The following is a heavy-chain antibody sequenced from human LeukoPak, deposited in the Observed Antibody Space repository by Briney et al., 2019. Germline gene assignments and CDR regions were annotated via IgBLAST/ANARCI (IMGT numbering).Heavy chain of an antibody. D-gene: IGHD6-13*01. CDR1: GYTFTGYY. CDR2: INPNSGGT. CDR3: ATLWGIAAAGTPGHFDY. J-gene: IGHJ4*02. V-gene: IGHV1-2*02. Sequence: ASVKVSCKASGYTFTGYYMHWVRQAPGQGLKWMGWINPNSGGTNYAQKFQGRVTMTRDTSISTAYMELSRLRSDDTAVYYCATLWGIAAAGTPGHFDYWGQGTLVTVSS.